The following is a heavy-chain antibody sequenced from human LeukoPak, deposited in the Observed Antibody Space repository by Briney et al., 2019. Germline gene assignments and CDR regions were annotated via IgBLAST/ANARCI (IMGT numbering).Heavy chain of an antibody. D-gene: IGHD5-12*01. CDR1: GFTFSTYA. CDR3: AKGRRYSGYDWPRYFDY. J-gene: IGHJ4*02. CDR2: ISGGGGST. V-gene: IGHV3-23*01. Sequence: GGSLRLSCAASGFTFSTYAMSWVRQAPGKGLEWVSVISGGGGSTYYADSVKGRFTISRDNSKNTMYLQMNSLRAEDTAVYYCAKGRRYSGYDWPRYFDYWGQGTLVTVSS.